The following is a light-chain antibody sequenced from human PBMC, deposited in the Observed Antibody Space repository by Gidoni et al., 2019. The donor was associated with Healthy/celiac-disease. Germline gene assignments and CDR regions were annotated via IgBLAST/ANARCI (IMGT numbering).Light chain of an antibody. V-gene: IGKV4-1*01. CDR3: QQYYSTPLT. J-gene: IGKJ4*01. CDR2: WAS. Sequence: DIVMTQSPDSLAVALGERATINCKSSQSVLYSSNNKNHLSWYQQKPGQPPQLLIYWASTRESGVPDRFSGSGSGTDFTLTISSLQAEYVAVYYCQQYYSTPLTFGGGTKVEIK. CDR1: QSVLYSSNNKNH.